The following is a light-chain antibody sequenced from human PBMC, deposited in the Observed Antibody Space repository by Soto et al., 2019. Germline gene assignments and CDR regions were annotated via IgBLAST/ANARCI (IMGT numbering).Light chain of an antibody. V-gene: IGKV3-15*01. CDR3: QQYKDWPL. CDR1: QSVSSY. J-gene: IGKJ5*01. Sequence: EIVLTQSPATLSSSPGERATLSCRASQSVSSYLAWYQQKPGQAPRLLLYGASTRATGIPVRFSGSGFGTEFTLTISSLQSEDFAVYYCQQYKDWPLFGQGTRLEIK. CDR2: GAS.